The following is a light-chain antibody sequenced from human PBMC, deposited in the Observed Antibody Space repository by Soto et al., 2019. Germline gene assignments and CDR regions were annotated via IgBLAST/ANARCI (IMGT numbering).Light chain of an antibody. CDR1: QTLGRNY. Sequence: ETVLTQSPGTLSMSPGETATLSCRASQTLGRNYLAWYQQKPGQAPRLLIHRISIRAAGISDRFSGSASGTDFTLTIRRLEPEDFAVYYCQQYGSSPLTFGGGTKVEIK. CDR2: RIS. V-gene: IGKV3-20*01. J-gene: IGKJ4*01. CDR3: QQYGSSPLT.